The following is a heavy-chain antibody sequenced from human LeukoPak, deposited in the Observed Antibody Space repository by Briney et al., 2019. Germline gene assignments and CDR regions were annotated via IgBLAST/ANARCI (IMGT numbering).Heavy chain of an antibody. J-gene: IGHJ4*02. D-gene: IGHD3-9*01. CDR3: ASGPTRAKVLSY. V-gene: IGHV4-34*01. CDR1: GGSFSGYY. Sequence: SETLSLTCAVYGGSFSGYYWSWIRQPPGKGLEWIGEINHSGSTNYNPSLKSRVTISVDTSKNQFSLKLSSVTAADTAVYYCASGPTRAKVLSYWGQGTLVTVSS. CDR2: INHSGST.